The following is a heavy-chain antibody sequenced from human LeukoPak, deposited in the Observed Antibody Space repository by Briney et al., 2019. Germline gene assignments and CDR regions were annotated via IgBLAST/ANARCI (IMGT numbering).Heavy chain of an antibody. D-gene: IGHD2-21*02. J-gene: IGHJ3*02. CDR3: ARACGGDCGDAFDI. Sequence: GASVKVSCKASGGTFSSYAISWVRQAPGQGLEWMGGIIPIFGTANYAQKFQGRVTITADESTSTAYMELSSPRSEDTAVYYCARACGGDCGDAFDIWGQGTMVTVSS. CDR2: IIPIFGTA. CDR1: GGTFSSYA. V-gene: IGHV1-69*01.